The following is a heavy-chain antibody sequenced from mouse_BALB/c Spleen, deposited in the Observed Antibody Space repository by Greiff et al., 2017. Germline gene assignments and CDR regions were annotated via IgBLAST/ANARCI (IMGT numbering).Heavy chain of an antibody. D-gene: IGHD1-1*01. Sequence: EVQLVESGGGLVKPGGSLKLSCAASGFTFSDYYMYWVRQTPEKRLEWVATISDGGSYTYYPDSVKGRFTISRDNAKNNLYLQMSSLKSEDTAMYYCARDGVTTVVATRTAWFAYWGQGTLVTVSA. CDR3: ARDGVTTVVATRTAWFAY. V-gene: IGHV5-4*02. J-gene: IGHJ3*01. CDR2: ISDGGSYT. CDR1: GFTFSDYY.